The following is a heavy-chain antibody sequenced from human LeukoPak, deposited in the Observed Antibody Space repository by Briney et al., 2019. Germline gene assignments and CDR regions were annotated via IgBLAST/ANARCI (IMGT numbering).Heavy chain of an antibody. Sequence: GGSLRLSCAASGFTFSSYSMNWVRQAPGEGLEWVSSISSSSSYIYYADSVKGRFTISRDNAKNSLYLQMNSLRAEDTAVYYCARGPGYDFWSGYYMDVWGKGTTVTVSS. V-gene: IGHV3-21*01. CDR2: ISSSSSYI. D-gene: IGHD3-3*01. CDR1: GFTFSSYS. J-gene: IGHJ6*03. CDR3: ARGPGYDFWSGYYMDV.